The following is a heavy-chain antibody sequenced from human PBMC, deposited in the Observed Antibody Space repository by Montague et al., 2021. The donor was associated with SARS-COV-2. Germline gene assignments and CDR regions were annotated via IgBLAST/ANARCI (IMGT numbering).Heavy chain of an antibody. D-gene: IGHD5-18*01. V-gene: IGHV4-59*01. CDR2: IYYSGST. Sequence: SETLSLTCTVSGGSISSYYWSWIRQPPGKGLEWIGYIYYSGSTNYNPSLKSRVTISLDTSKTQFSLKLNSVTAADTAVYYCARGSYGPDAVDIWGQGTMVTVSS. CDR3: ARGSYGPDAVDI. CDR1: GGSISSYY. J-gene: IGHJ3*02.